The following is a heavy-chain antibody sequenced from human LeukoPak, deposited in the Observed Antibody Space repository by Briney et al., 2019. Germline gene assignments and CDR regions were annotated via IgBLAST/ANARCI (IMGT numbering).Heavy chain of an antibody. CDR1: GFTFSSDY. CDR3: ARGISTSTCCHFDS. Sequence: GGSLRLSCAASGFTFSSDYMTWVRQAPGKGLEWVWLIYRSGSTYSSASLKGRFTISRDNSKNTFYLQLNSLKPEDTAVYYCARGISTSTCCHFDSWGQGTLVTVSS. CDR2: IYRSGST. J-gene: IGHJ4*02. D-gene: IGHD2-2*01. V-gene: IGHV3-66*02.